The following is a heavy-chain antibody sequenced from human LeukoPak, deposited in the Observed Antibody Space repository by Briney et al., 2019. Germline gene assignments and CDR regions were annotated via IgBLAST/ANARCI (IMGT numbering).Heavy chain of an antibody. Sequence: ASVKVSCKASGYTFTSYDINWVRQATGPGLEWLGWMNPNSGNTGYAQKFQGRVTMTRNTSISTAYMELSSLRSEDTAVYYCARGMKRGPKQMAFNYWGQGTLVTVSS. J-gene: IGHJ4*02. CDR3: ARGMKRGPKQMAFNY. CDR2: MNPNSGNT. D-gene: IGHD5-24*01. CDR1: GYTFTSYD. V-gene: IGHV1-8*01.